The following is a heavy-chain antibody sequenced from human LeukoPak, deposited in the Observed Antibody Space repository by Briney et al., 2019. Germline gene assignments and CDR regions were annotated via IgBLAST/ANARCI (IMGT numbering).Heavy chain of an antibody. D-gene: IGHD2-15*01. CDR1: RFTFSNYA. CDR2: ISDSGGST. V-gene: IGHV3-23*01. J-gene: IGHJ4*02. CDR3: AKTSGGNY. Sequence: PGGSLRLSCAASRFTFSNYAMSWVRQAPGKGLEWVSAISDSGGSTYYADSVKGRFTISRDTSRDTLFLQMNSLRAEDSAVYYCAKTSGGNYWGQGTLVTVSS.